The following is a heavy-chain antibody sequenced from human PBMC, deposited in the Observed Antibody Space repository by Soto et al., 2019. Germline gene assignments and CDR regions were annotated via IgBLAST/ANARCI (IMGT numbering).Heavy chain of an antibody. J-gene: IGHJ3*02. D-gene: IGHD2-15*01. V-gene: IGHV1-69*13. CDR1: GGTFSSYA. CDR3: ARDWGDIVVVVADFDAFDI. Sequence: ASVKVSCKASGGTFSSYAISWVRQAPGQGLEWMGGIIPIFGTANYAQKFQGRVTITADESTSTAYMELSSLRSEDTAVYYCARDWGDIVVVVADFDAFDIWGQGTMVTVSS. CDR2: IIPIFGTA.